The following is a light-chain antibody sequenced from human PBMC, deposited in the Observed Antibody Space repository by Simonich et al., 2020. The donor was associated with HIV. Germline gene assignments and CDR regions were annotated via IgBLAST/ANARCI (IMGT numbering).Light chain of an antibody. Sequence: DIVMTQSPDSLTVSLGERATINCKSSQSVLYRSNNKNYLAWYQQKPGQPPKLLIYWASTRESGVPDRFSGSGSGTDFNLTISSLQAEDVAVYYCQQRSNWLTFGGGTKVEIK. CDR1: QSVLYRSNNKNY. J-gene: IGKJ4*01. V-gene: IGKV4-1*01. CDR2: WAS. CDR3: QQRSNWLT.